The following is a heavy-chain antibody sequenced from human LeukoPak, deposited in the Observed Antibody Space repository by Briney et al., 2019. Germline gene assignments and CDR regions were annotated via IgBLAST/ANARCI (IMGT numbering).Heavy chain of an antibody. CDR2: IRYDGSIK. Sequence: PGGSLRLSCAASGFTFSSYGMHWVRQAPGKGLEWVAFIRYDGSIKYYADSVKGRFTISRDNSKNTLYLQMNSLRAEDTAVYYCAKREAQLLFVWFDPWGQGTLVTVSS. CDR3: AKREAQLLFVWFDP. J-gene: IGHJ5*02. CDR1: GFTFSSYG. D-gene: IGHD2-2*01. V-gene: IGHV3-30*02.